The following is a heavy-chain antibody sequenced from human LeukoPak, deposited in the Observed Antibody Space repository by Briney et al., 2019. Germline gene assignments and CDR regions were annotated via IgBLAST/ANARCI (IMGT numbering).Heavy chain of an antibody. CDR3: ARGGGSSWYYFDY. D-gene: IGHD6-13*01. J-gene: IGHJ4*02. Sequence: GGSLRLSCAASGFTFSSYWMHWVRQAPGKGLVWVSRINSDGSSTSYADSVKGRFTISRDNAKNTLYLQMNSLRAEDTAVYYCARGGGSSWYYFDYWGQGTLVTVSS. CDR2: INSDGSST. CDR1: GFTFSSYW. V-gene: IGHV3-74*01.